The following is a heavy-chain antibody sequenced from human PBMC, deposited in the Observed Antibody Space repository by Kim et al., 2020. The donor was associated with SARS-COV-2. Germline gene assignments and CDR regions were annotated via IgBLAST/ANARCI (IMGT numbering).Heavy chain of an antibody. V-gene: IGHV4-34*01. J-gene: IGHJ4*02. Sequence: SETLSLTCAVYGGSFSGYYWSWIRQPPGKGLEWIGEINHSGSTNYNPSLKSRVTISVDTSKNQFSLKLSSVTAADTAVYYCARGLRVGYYYDSSGSLDYWGQGTLVTVSS. CDR3: ARGLRVGYYYDSSGSLDY. CDR1: GGSFSGYY. D-gene: IGHD3-22*01. CDR2: INHSGST.